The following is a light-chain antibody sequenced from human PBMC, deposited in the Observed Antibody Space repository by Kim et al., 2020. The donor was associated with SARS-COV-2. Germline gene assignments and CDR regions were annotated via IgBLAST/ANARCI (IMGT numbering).Light chain of an antibody. CDR2: GAS. CDR1: QGISTN. CDR3: QQYHNWPQT. J-gene: IGKJ1*01. V-gene: IGKV3D-15*01. Sequence: EIVVTQSPVTLSVSPGERATLSCRASQGISTNLAWYQQKPGQAPRLLISGASTRATGIPARFSGGGSGTEFTLTISSLQSEDLALYYCQQYHNWPQTFGQGTKVDIK.